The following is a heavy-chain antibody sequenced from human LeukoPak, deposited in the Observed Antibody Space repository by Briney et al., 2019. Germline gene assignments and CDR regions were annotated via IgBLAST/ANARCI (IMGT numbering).Heavy chain of an antibody. CDR3: ARAPIVVVVAATKRDAFDI. CDR2: INHSGST. Sequence: PSETLSLTCAVYGGSLSGYYWSWIRQPPGKGLEWIGEINHSGSTNFNPSLKSRVTISVDTSKNQFSLKLSSVTAADTAVYYCARAPIVVVVAATKRDAFDIWGQGTMVTVSS. D-gene: IGHD2-15*01. V-gene: IGHV4-34*01. CDR1: GGSLSGYY. J-gene: IGHJ3*02.